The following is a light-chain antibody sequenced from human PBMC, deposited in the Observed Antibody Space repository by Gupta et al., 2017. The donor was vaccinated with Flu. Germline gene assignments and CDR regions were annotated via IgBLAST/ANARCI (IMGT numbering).Light chain of an antibody. V-gene: IGLV2-18*01. CDR3: SLYRTSNTWV. CDR1: SSDVGSNNR. Sequence: QSALTQPPSVSGSPGQSVTISCPGTSSDVGSNNRVSWYQQPPGTAPKFILYEVSNRPSGVPDRCSGSKAGNTASLTISGLLAEDEADYDCSLYRTSNTWVCGGGTKLTVL. J-gene: IGLJ3*02. CDR2: EVS.